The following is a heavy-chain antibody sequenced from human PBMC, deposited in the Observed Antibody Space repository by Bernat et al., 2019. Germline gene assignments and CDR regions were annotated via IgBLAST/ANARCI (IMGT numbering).Heavy chain of an antibody. CDR1: GGSFSGYY. CDR3: ARVGDVLRFLEWLPQYYYYYMDV. J-gene: IGHJ6*03. Sequence: QVQLQQWGAGLLKPSETLSLTCAVYGGSFSGYYWSWIRQPPGKGLEWIGEINHSGSTNYNPSLKSRVTISVDTSKNQFSLKLSSVTAADTAVYYCARVGDVLRFLEWLPQYYYYYMDVWGKGTTVTVSS. D-gene: IGHD3-3*01. V-gene: IGHV4-34*01. CDR2: INHSGST.